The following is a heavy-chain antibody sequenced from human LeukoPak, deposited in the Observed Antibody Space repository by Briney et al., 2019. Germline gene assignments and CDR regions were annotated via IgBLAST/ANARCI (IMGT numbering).Heavy chain of an antibody. CDR3: ARAIHYYDSSSYYSRYYYYYMDV. V-gene: IGHV4-59*01. CDR1: GGSISSYY. J-gene: IGHJ6*03. CDR2: IYYSGST. D-gene: IGHD3-22*01. Sequence: ASETLSLTCTVSGGSISSYYWSWIRQPPGKGLEWIGYIYYSGSTNYNPSLKSRVTISVDTSKNQFSLKLSSVTAADTAVYYCARAIHYYDSSSYYSRYYYYYMDVWGKGTTVTISS.